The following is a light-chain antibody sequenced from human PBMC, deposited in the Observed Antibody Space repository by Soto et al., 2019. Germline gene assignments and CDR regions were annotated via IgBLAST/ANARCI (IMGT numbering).Light chain of an antibody. J-gene: IGKJ1*01. CDR3: QQHSNWPPWT. V-gene: IGKV3D-20*02. CDR1: RTVGRSY. Sequence: ETLLTHSPDMMYLFPWARATLSCMSIRTVGRSYLAWYQQKPGQAPMLLIYGASIRATGIPARFSGSGSGTDFTLTISSLEPEDFAVYYCQQHSNWPPWTFGPGTKVDIK. CDR2: GAS.